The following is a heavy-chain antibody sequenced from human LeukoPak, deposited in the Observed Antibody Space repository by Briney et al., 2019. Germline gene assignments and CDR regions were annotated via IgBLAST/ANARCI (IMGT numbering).Heavy chain of an antibody. J-gene: IGHJ4*02. V-gene: IGHV3-7*01. Sequence: GGSLRLSCAASGFTFSSYAMHWVRQAPGKELQWVANIKQDGSAKYYVDSVKGRFTISRDNAKNSLYLQMNSLRAEDTAVYYCARVEASGYDYGAFDYWGQGTLVTVSS. D-gene: IGHD5-12*01. CDR2: IKQDGSAK. CDR1: GFTFSSYA. CDR3: ARVEASGYDYGAFDY.